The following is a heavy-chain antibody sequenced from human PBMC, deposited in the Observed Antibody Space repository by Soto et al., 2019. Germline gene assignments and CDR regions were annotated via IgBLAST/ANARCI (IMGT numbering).Heavy chain of an antibody. CDR3: TSRPSEEGYFDWGNYAFDI. V-gene: IGHV3-73*02. Sequence: EVQLVESGGGLVQPGGSLKLSCAASGFTFSGSAMHWVRQASGKGLEWVGRIRSKANSYATAYAASVKGRFIISRDDSKNTAYLQMNILKTEDMAVYYCTSRPSEEGYFDWGNYAFDIWGQGTMVTVSS. CDR2: IRSKANSYAT. J-gene: IGHJ3*02. D-gene: IGHD3-9*01. CDR1: GFTFSGSA.